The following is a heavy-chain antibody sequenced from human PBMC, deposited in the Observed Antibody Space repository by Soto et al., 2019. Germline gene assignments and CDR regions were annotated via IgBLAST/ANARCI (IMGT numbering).Heavy chain of an antibody. V-gene: IGHV4-34*01. J-gene: IGHJ6*02. CDR1: GGSFSGYY. D-gene: IGHD3-3*01. CDR3: ARVSGLRFLEWLPRANYYYYYGMDV. CDR2: INHSGST. Sequence: PSETLSLTCAVYGGSFSGYYWSWIRQPPGKGLEWIGEINHSGSTNYNPSLKSRVTISVDTSKTQFSLKLSSVTAADTAVYYCARVSGLRFLEWLPRANYYYYYGMDVWGQGTTVTVSS.